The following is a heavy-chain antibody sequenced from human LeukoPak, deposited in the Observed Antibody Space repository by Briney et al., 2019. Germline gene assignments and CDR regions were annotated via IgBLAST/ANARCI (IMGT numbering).Heavy chain of an antibody. CDR2: ISYIRTT. J-gene: IGHJ3*02. V-gene: IGHV4-59*11. D-gene: IGHD4-17*01. Sequence: PSETLSLTCAVSGDSFSSHYWTWIRQPPGRGLEWIEYISYIRTTNYNPSLKSRVTISIDTSKNQSSLKLSSVTTADTAVYYCARDLVTVTKGSDIWGVGTMVSVSS. CDR3: ARDLVTVTKGSDI. CDR1: GDSFSSHY.